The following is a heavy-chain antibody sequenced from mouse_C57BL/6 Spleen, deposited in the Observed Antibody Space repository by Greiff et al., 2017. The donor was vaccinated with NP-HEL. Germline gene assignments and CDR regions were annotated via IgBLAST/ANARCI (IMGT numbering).Heavy chain of an antibody. CDR3: ARRLIYDGYYGYFDV. CDR1: GYAFSSSW. D-gene: IGHD2-3*01. CDR2: IYPGDGDT. V-gene: IGHV1-82*01. Sequence: QVHVKQSGPELVKPGASVKISCKASGYAFSSSWMNWVKQRPGKGLEWIGRIYPGDGDTNYNGKFKGKATLTADKSSSTAYMQLSSLTSEDSAVYFCARRLIYDGYYGYFDVWGTGTTVTVSS. J-gene: IGHJ1*03.